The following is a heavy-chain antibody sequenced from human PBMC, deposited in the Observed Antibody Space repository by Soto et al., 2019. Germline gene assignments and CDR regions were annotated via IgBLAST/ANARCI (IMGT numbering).Heavy chain of an antibody. CDR3: ARARSSRSYYYGMDV. D-gene: IGHD6-13*01. CDR1: GGSISSYY. CDR2: IYYSGST. Sequence: PXEALSLTCTVSGGSISSYYWSWIRQPPGKGLEWIGYIYYSGSTNYNPSLKSRVTISVDTSKNQFSLKLSSVTAADTAVYYCARARSSRSYYYGMDVWGQGTTVTVSS. V-gene: IGHV4-59*01. J-gene: IGHJ6*02.